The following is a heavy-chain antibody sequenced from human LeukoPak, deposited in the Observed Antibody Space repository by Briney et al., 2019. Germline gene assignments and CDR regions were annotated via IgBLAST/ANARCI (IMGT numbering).Heavy chain of an antibody. CDR3: AADIVVVTATRDLDAFDI. D-gene: IGHD2-21*02. CDR2: IVVVSGNT. J-gene: IGHJ3*02. V-gene: IGHV1-58*02. CDR1: GFTFTSSA. Sequence: SVKVSCKASGFTFTSSAMQWVRQARGQGLEWIGWIVVVSGNTNYAQKFQERVTITRDMSTSTAYMELSSLRSEDTAVYYCAADIVVVTATRDLDAFDIWGQGTMVTVSS.